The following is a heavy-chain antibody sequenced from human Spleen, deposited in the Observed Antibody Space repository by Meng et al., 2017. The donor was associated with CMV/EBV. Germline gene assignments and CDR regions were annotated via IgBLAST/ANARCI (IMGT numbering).Heavy chain of an antibody. D-gene: IGHD2-21*02. V-gene: IGHV3-9*01. Sequence: SLSLSCTASGFTFDDFAMHWVRQTPGEGLEWVSGISGNTGFIGYADSVKGRFTISRDNAKKTLSLQMNTLRAEDTALYYCTKGGGERVTFDAMDVWGQETTVTVSS. CDR1: GFTFDDFA. CDR3: TKGGGERVTFDAMDV. J-gene: IGHJ6*02. CDR2: ISGNTGFI.